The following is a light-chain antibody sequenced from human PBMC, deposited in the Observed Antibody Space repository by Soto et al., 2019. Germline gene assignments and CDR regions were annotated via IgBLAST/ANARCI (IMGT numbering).Light chain of an antibody. Sequence: QSVLTQPPSVSGAPGQRVTISCTGSTSNIGAHYDVHWYQQLPGTAPKLLIYDNTNRPSGVPDRFSGSKSGPSASLAITGLKAEDEADDYCESYGSRGRVDVFGTGTELTVL. CDR1: TSNIGAHYD. CDR3: ESYGSRGRVDV. J-gene: IGLJ1*01. V-gene: IGLV1-40*01. CDR2: DNT.